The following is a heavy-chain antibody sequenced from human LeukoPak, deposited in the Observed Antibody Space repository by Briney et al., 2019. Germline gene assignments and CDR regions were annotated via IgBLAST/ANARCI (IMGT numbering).Heavy chain of an antibody. CDR2: IYYSGST. CDR1: GGSLISGGYY. J-gene: IGHJ5*02. Sequence: SETLSLTCTVSGGSLISGGYYWGWIRQHPGKGLEWIGYIYYSGSTYYNPSLKSRVTISVDTSKNQFSLKLSSVTAADPAVYYCARWARGESSSWYRNNWFDPWGQGTLVTVSS. CDR3: ARWARGESSSWYRNNWFDP. V-gene: IGHV4-31*03. D-gene: IGHD6-13*01.